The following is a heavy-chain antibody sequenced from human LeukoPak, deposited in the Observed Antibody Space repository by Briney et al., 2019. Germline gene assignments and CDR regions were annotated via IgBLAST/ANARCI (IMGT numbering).Heavy chain of an antibody. J-gene: IGHJ6*03. CDR2: ISSSGSTI. D-gene: IGHD6-19*01. CDR1: GFTFSSYE. Sequence: GGSLRLSCAASGFTFSSYEMNWVRQAPGKGLEWVSYISSSGSTIYYADSVKGRFTISRDNAKNSLYLQMNSLGAEDTAVYYCARAYSSGWYYMDVWGKGTTVTVSS. V-gene: IGHV3-48*03. CDR3: ARAYSSGWYYMDV.